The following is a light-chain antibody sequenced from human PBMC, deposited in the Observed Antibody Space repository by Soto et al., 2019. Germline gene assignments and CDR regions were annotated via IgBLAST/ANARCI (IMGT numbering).Light chain of an antibody. V-gene: IGLV2-14*03. CDR1: SSDIGDYSY. Sequence: QSALTQPASVSGSPGQSITISCTGTSSDIGDYSYVSWFQQHPGKVPKLLIYDVRSRPSGISHRFSGSKSGTTASLTISGLQAEDEADYYCSSYTSTSTYVFGSGTKVTVL. CDR2: DVR. CDR3: SSYTSTSTYV. J-gene: IGLJ1*01.